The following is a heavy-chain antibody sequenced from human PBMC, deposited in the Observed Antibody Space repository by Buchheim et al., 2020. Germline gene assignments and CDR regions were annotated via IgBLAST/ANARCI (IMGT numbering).Heavy chain of an antibody. Sequence: QVQLVESGGGVVQPGRSLRLSCAASGFTFSSYAMHWVRQAPSKGLEWVAVISYDGSNKYYADSVKGRFTISRDNSKNTLYLQMNGLRAEDTAVYYCARDPSVAGNHYYYGMDVWGQGTT. CDR3: ARDPSVAGNHYYYGMDV. J-gene: IGHJ6*02. V-gene: IGHV3-30*04. CDR2: ISYDGSNK. CDR1: GFTFSSYA. D-gene: IGHD6-19*01.